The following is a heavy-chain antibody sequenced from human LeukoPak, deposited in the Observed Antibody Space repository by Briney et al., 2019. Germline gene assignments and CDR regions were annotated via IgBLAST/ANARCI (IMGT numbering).Heavy chain of an antibody. Sequence: ASVKVSCKASGYTFTSYGISWVRQAPGQGLEWMGWISAYNGNTNYAQKLQGRVTMTTDTSTSTAYMELSSLRSEDTAVYYCAAAGAPGYYYYMDVWGKGTTVTVSS. D-gene: IGHD6-13*01. CDR2: ISAYNGNT. CDR1: GYTFTSYG. J-gene: IGHJ6*03. V-gene: IGHV1-18*01. CDR3: AAAGAPGYYYYMDV.